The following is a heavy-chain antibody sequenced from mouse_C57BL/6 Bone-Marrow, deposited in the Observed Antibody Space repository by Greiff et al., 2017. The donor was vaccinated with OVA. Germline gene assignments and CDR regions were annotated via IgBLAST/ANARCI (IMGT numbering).Heavy chain of an antibody. J-gene: IGHJ1*03. CDR3: ARHGYYYGSYWYFDV. Sequence: EVNVVESGGDLVKPGGSLKLSCAASGFTFSSYGMSWVRQTPDKRLEWVATISSGGSYTYYPDSVKGRFTISRDNAKNTLYLQMSSLKSEDTAMYYCARHGYYYGSYWYFDVWGTGTTVTVSS. CDR2: ISSGGSYT. D-gene: IGHD1-1*01. V-gene: IGHV5-6*01. CDR1: GFTFSSYG.